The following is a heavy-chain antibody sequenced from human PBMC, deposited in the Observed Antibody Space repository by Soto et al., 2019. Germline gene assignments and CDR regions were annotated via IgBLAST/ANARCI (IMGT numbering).Heavy chain of an antibody. D-gene: IGHD6-6*01. V-gene: IGHV4-59*01. J-gene: IGHJ5*02. CDR1: GGPISSYY. CDR2: IYYSGST. Sequence: PSETLSLTCTVSGGPISSYYWSWIRQPPGKGLEWIGYIYYSGSTNYNPSLKSRVTISVDTSKNQFSLKLSSVTAADTAVYYCARGLSIAARPGWFDPWGQGTLVTVSS. CDR3: ARGLSIAARPGWFDP.